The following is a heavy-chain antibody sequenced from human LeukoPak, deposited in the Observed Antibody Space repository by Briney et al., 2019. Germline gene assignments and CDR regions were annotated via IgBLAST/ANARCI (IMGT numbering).Heavy chain of an antibody. Sequence: PGGSLRLSCAASGFTLSSYWMSWVRQAPGKGLEWVANIKQDGSEKYYVDSVKGRFTISRDNDKNSLYLQMNSLRAEDTAVYYCARGPLVVVAATPLADYWGQGTLVTVSS. CDR1: GFTLSSYW. CDR2: IKQDGSEK. J-gene: IGHJ4*02. D-gene: IGHD2-15*01. V-gene: IGHV3-7*01. CDR3: ARGPLVVVAATPLADY.